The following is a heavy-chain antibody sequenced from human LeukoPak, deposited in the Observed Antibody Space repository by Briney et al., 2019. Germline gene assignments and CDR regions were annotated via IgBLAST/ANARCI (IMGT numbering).Heavy chain of an antibody. CDR2: MNPNSGNT. CDR1: GYTFTSYD. J-gene: IGHJ5*02. D-gene: IGHD2-21*01. CDR3: ARSADQRCGENWFDP. V-gene: IGHV1-8*03. Sequence: ASVKVSCKASGYTFTSYDINWVRQATGQGHEWMGWMNPNSGNTGYAQKFQGRVTITRNTSISTAYMELSSLRSEDTAVYYCARSADQRCGENWFDPWGQGTLVTVSS.